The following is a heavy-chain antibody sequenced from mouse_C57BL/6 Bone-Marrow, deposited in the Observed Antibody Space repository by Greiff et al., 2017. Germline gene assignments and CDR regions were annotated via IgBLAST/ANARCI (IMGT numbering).Heavy chain of an antibody. V-gene: IGHV1-81*01. CDR1: GYTFTSYG. J-gene: IGHJ2*01. CDR3: ARGDSYYFDY. Sequence: QVHVKQSGAELARPGASVKLSCKASGYTFTSYGISWVKQRTGQGLEWIGEIYPRSGNTYYNEKFKGKATLTADKSSSTAYMELRSLTSEDSAVDFCARGDSYYFDYWGQGTTLTVSS. CDR2: IYPRSGNT.